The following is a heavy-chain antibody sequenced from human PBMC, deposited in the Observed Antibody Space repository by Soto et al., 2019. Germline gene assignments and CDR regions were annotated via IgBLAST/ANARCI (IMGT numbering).Heavy chain of an antibody. Sequence: QVQLVESGGGVVQPGRSLRLSCAASGFTFSSYGMHWVRQAPGKGLEWVAVIWYDGSNKYYADSVKGRFTISRDNSKNTLYLQMNSLRAEDTAVYYCAREPINDYVWGSNTSYYYYGMDVWGQGTTVTVSS. V-gene: IGHV3-33*01. CDR2: IWYDGSNK. J-gene: IGHJ6*02. CDR1: GFTFSSYG. CDR3: AREPINDYVWGSNTSYYYYGMDV. D-gene: IGHD3-16*01.